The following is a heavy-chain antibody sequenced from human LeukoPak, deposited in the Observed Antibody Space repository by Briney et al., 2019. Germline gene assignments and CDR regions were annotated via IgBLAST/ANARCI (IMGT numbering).Heavy chain of an antibody. J-gene: IGHJ5*02. Sequence: GGSLRLSCAASGFTVSSNYMSWVRQAPGKGLEWVSGIAGSGVFTYYADSMKGRVTISRDNSKNTLSLQMNSLRAEDTAIYYCAKVYAGTWYDKWGQGTLVTVSS. CDR1: GFTVSSNY. CDR3: AKVYAGTWYDK. D-gene: IGHD3-16*01. V-gene: IGHV3-66*03. CDR2: IAGSGVFT.